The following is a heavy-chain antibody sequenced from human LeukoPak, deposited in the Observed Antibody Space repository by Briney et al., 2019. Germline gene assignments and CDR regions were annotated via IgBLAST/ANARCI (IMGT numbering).Heavy chain of an antibody. CDR2: INPNTGGT. CDR3: ARVGDDY. J-gene: IGHJ4*02. Sequence: ASVKVSCKATGYTFTDYYIHWVRQAPGQGLEWMGQINPNTGGTNYAQKFQGRVTMTRDTSTSTAYMELSRLRSDDSAMYYCARVGDDYWGQGTLVTVSS. D-gene: IGHD3-10*01. CDR1: GYTFTDYY. V-gene: IGHV1-2*06.